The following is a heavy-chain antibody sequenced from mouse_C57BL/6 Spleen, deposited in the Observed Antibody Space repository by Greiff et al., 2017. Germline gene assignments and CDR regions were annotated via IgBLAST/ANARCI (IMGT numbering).Heavy chain of an antibody. V-gene: IGHV14-3*01. CDR3: AAQDGSSYGWVWYFDV. CDR2: IDPATGNP. Sequence: VQLKESVAELVRPGASVKLSCTASGFNIKNTYMHWVQQRPDQGLEWIGRIDPATGNPTYAPKFQGTATITVDTASTTAYLQLSSLTTEDTAIYCCAAQDGSSYGWVWYFDVWGTGTTVTVAS. J-gene: IGHJ1*03. CDR1: GFNIKNTY. D-gene: IGHD1-1*01.